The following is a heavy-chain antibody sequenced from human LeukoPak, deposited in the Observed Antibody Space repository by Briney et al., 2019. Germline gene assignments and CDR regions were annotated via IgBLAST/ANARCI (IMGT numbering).Heavy chain of an antibody. D-gene: IGHD1-26*01. V-gene: IGHV3-30-3*01. CDR1: GFTFSSYA. CDR3: ARELQSGSYFDY. J-gene: IGHJ4*02. CDR2: ISYDGSNK. Sequence: SLRLSCAASGFTFSSYAMHWVRQAPGKGLEWVAVISYDGSNKYYADSVKGRFTISRDNSKNTLYLQMNSLRAEDTAVYYCARELQSGSYFDYWGQGTLVTVSS.